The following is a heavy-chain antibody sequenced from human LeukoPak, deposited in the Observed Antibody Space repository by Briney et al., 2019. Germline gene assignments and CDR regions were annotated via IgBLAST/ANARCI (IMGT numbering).Heavy chain of an antibody. Sequence: ESLEISCKGSGYSFTSYWIGWVRQMPGKGLEWMGIIYPGDPDTGYSPSFQGQVTISAHKSISTAYLQWSSLKPSDTAMYYCARQGNIAAAGIDYWGQGTLVTVSS. CDR2: IYPGDPDT. CDR1: GYSFTSYW. D-gene: IGHD6-13*01. V-gene: IGHV5-51*01. J-gene: IGHJ4*02. CDR3: ARQGNIAAAGIDY.